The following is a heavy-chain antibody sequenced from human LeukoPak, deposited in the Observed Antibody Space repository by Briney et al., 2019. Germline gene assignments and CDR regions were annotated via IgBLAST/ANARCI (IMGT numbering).Heavy chain of an antibody. D-gene: IGHD3-16*02. V-gene: IGHV3-23*01. J-gene: IGHJ4*02. CDR3: AKYRLSGRRDYDY. Sequence: PGGSLRLSCAASGFTFSTYAMTWVRQAPGKGLEWVSTIGTTAGDTYYADSVKSRFTVSRDNSKNTLYLQMSSLRAEDTAVYYCAKYRLSGRRDYDYWGQGILVTVSS. CDR1: GFTFSTYA. CDR2: IGTTAGDT.